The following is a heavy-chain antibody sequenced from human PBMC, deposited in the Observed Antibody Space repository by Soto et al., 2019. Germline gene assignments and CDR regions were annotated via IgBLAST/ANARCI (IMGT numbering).Heavy chain of an antibody. V-gene: IGHV4-61*01. CDR2: FYYSGST. CDR1: GGSVSGGSYF. CDR3: AREGRMGTFDY. Sequence: ETRSLTCTVSGGSVSGGSYFWSWVRQPPGKGLEWIGYFYYSGSTKYNPSLKSRVTILEDTSKNQFSLKLNSVTAADTAVYYCAREGRMGTFDYWGQGALVTVSS. J-gene: IGHJ4*02. D-gene: IGHD1-1*01.